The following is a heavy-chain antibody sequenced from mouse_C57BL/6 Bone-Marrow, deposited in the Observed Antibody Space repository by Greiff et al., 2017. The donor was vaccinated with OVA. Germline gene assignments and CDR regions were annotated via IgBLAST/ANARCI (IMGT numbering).Heavy chain of an antibody. CDR1: GFTFSDYY. CDR2: ISNGGGST. D-gene: IGHD3-3*01. J-gene: IGHJ3*01. CDR3: ARDRGLAY. Sequence: EVMLVESGGGLVQPGGSLKLSCAASGFTFSDYYMYWVRQPPEKRLEWVGYISNGGGSTYYADTVKGRFTISRDNAKNILYQQMSRQKSEDTAMYYCARDRGLAYWGQGTLVTVSA. V-gene: IGHV5-12*01.